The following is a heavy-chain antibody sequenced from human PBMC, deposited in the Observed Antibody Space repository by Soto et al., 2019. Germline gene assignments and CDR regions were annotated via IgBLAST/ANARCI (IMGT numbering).Heavy chain of an antibody. Sequence: QVQLVQSGAEVKKPGSSVKVSCKASGGTFSNYAINWVRQAPGQGLEWMGGFIPIFDAANYAQNFRGRVTITADESTSTAYMELGGLGSEDTDMYYCARKAESYGFDIWGQGTLVTVSS. V-gene: IGHV1-69*01. CDR3: ARKAESYGFDI. CDR2: FIPIFDAA. D-gene: IGHD3-10*01. J-gene: IGHJ3*02. CDR1: GGTFSNYA.